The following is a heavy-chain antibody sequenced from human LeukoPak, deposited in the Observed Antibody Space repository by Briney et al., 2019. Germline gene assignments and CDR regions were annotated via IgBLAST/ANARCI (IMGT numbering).Heavy chain of an antibody. V-gene: IGHV3-7*01. CDR2: IKLDGSEK. CDR3: ARGGTATYYFDY. D-gene: IGHD3-16*01. CDR1: GFTFSSYW. Sequence: PGGPLRLSCAASGFTFSSYWMSWVRQAPGKGLEWVANIKLDGSEKNYVDSVKGRFTISRDNAKNSVYLQMNSRRAEDTAVYYCARGGTATYYFDYWGQGTLVTVSS. J-gene: IGHJ4*02.